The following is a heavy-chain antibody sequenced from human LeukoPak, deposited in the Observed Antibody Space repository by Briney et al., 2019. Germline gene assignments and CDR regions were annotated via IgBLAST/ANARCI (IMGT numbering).Heavy chain of an antibody. D-gene: IGHD2-2*01. CDR1: GFTFSSYA. V-gene: IGHV3-23*01. CDR2: ITSAGTI. J-gene: IGHJ3*02. CDR3: ARDATTSRDAFDI. Sequence: GGSLRLSCAASGFTFSSYAMCWVRQAPGKGLDWVSTITSAGTIYYADSVKGRFTISRDNSKNTLYLQMNSLRAEDTAVYYCARDATTSRDAFDIWGQGTMVTVSS.